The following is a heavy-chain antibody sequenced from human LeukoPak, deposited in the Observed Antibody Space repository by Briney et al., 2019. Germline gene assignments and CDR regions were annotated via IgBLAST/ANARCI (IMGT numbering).Heavy chain of an antibody. Sequence: SQTLSLTCAISGDSVSSNSAAWNWIRQSPSRGLEWLGRTYYRSKWYNDYAVSVKSRITINPDTSKNQFSLKLSSVTAADTAVYYCARWFTIFGVAYFDYWGQGTLVTVSS. D-gene: IGHD3-3*01. CDR1: GDSVSSNSAA. CDR3: ARWFTIFGVAYFDY. V-gene: IGHV6-1*01. CDR2: TYYRSKWYN. J-gene: IGHJ4*02.